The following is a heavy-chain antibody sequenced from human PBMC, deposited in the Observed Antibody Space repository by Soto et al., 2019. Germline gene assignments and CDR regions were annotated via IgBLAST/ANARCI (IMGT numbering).Heavy chain of an antibody. D-gene: IGHD2-15*01. CDR2: IIPIFGTA. CDR3: TYCSGGSCAPHDAFDI. CDR1: GGTFSSYA. V-gene: IGHV1-69*13. Sequence: SVKVSCKASGGTFSSYAISWVRQAPGQGLEWMGGIIPIFGTANYAQKFQGRVTITADESTSTAYMELSSLRSEDTAVYYCTYCSGGSCAPHDAFDIWGQWTMVTVSS. J-gene: IGHJ3*02.